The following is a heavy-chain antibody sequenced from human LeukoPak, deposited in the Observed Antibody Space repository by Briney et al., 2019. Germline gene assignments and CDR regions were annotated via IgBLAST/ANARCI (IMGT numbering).Heavy chain of an antibody. CDR1: GFTVSSNY. V-gene: IGHV3-66*01. CDR2: IYSGGST. CDR3: LRDGYNSVDY. J-gene: IGHJ4*02. D-gene: IGHD5-24*01. Sequence: GWSLRLSCAASGFTVSSNYMSWVRQAPGKGLEWVSVIYSGGSTYYADSVTGRFTISRDNSKNTLYLQMNSLRAEDTAVYYCLRDGYNSVDYWGQGTLVTVSS.